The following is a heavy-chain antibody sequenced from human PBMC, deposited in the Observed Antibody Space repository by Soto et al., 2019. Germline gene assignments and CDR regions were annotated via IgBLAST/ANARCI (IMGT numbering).Heavy chain of an antibody. V-gene: IGHV3-48*02. CDR3: ARWFDLQYGMDV. J-gene: IGHJ6*02. CDR2: ISGSSDTI. CDR1: GLSLSTYS. D-gene: IGHD3-10*01. Sequence: EVQLVESGGGLVQRGGSLRLSCAASGLSLSTYSLNWVRQAPRKGLEWVSYISGSSDTIYYADSVKGRFTISRDNAKNSLYLQMNSLRDDDTAVYFCARWFDLQYGMDVWGQGTKVTVSS.